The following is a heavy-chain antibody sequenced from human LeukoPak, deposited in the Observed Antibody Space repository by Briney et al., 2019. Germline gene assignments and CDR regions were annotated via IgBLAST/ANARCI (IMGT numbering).Heavy chain of an antibody. D-gene: IGHD1-26*01. V-gene: IGHV3-11*01. CDR2: ISSSGSSI. J-gene: IGHJ4*02. Sequence: PGGSLRLSCAASGFTFSDYYMGWFRQAPGKGLEWVSYISSSGSSIYYADSVRGRFTISRDNAKNSLYLQMNSLRAEDTAVYYCARARGSYSFDYGGQGTRVTVSS. CDR1: GFTFSDYY. CDR3: ARARGSYSFDY.